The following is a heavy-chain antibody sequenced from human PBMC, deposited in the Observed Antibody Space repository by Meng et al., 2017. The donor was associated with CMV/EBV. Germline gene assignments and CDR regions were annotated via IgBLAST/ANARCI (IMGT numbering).Heavy chain of an antibody. CDR3: AREAADYYDSSGYYL. CDR1: GGSISSYY. Sequence: SETLSLTCTVSGGSISSYYWSWIRQPPGKGLEWIGEINHSGSTNYNPSLKSRVTISVDTSKNQFSLKLSSVTAADTAVYYCAREAADYYDSSGYYLWGQGTLVTVSS. V-gene: IGHV4-34*01. D-gene: IGHD3-22*01. CDR2: INHSGST. J-gene: IGHJ4*02.